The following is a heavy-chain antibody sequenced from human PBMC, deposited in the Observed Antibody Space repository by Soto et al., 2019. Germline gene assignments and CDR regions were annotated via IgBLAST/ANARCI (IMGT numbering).Heavy chain of an antibody. CDR1: GFTFSNYA. CDR2: ISHEESNK. CDR3: ARDRSRVGAEYSHGY. Sequence: PGGSLRLSCAASGFTFSNYAMHWVRQAPGRGLQWVAVISHEESNKFYADSVKGRFTISRDNSKNTLYLQMNSLRADDTAVYYCARDRSRVGAEYSHGYWGQGTLVTVSS. D-gene: IGHD1-26*01. J-gene: IGHJ4*02. V-gene: IGHV3-30*04.